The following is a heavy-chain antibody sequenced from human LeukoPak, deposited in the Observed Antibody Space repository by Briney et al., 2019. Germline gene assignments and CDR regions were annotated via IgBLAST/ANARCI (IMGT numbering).Heavy chain of an antibody. J-gene: IGHJ4*02. D-gene: IGHD1-26*01. CDR1: SDSISSSSYY. Sequence: SETLSLTCTVSSDSISSSSYYWGWIRQPPGKGLEWIGSIYYSGSTYYNPSLKSRVPISVDTSKNQFSLRLNSVNAADTAVFYCARQGYSDFSSRPFDYWGQGTLVTVSS. CDR2: IYYSGST. V-gene: IGHV4-39*01. CDR3: ARQGYSDFSSRPFDY.